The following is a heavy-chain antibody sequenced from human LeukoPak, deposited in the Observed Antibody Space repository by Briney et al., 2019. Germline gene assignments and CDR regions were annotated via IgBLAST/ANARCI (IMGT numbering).Heavy chain of an antibody. CDR2: MNPNSGNT. D-gene: IGHD6-13*01. J-gene: IGHJ1*01. CDR3: ARGSSSSWYSGTEH. CDR1: GYTFTSYD. V-gene: IGHV1-8*01. Sequence: ASVKVSCKASGYTFTSYDINWGRQATGQGLGWVGWMNPNSGNTGYAQKFQGRVTMTRNTSISTAYMELSSLRSEDTAVYYCARGSSSSWYSGTEHWGQGTLVTVSS.